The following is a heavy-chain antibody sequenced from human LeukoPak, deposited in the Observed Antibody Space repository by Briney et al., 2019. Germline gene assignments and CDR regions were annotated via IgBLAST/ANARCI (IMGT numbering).Heavy chain of an antibody. D-gene: IGHD3-22*01. CDR1: GVSITSGTYY. CDR2: IYSTGRV. Sequence: PSQTLSLTCTVSGVSITSGTYYWTWIRQPAGKGLEWIGRIYSTGRVNYNPSLKSRVTMLLDTSKNQFSLKLSSVTAADTAVYYCARFPHYYDSSNSYVRFYFDYWAQGSLVTVSS. J-gene: IGHJ4*02. CDR3: ARFPHYYDSSNSYVRFYFDY. V-gene: IGHV4-61*02.